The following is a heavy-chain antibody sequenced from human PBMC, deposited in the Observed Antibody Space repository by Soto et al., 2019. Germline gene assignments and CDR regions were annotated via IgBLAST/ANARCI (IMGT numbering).Heavy chain of an antibody. Sequence: ASVKVSCKASGYTFTSYYMHWVRQAPGQRLEWMAWINAGNGNTKYSQKFQGRVTITRDTSTSTAYMELRSLTSDGTAVYYCARDPSNTSGDKLYLDYWGQGTLVTVSS. V-gene: IGHV1-3*01. D-gene: IGHD3-22*01. CDR3: ARDPSNTSGDKLYLDY. CDR1: GYTFTSYY. J-gene: IGHJ4*02. CDR2: INAGNGNT.